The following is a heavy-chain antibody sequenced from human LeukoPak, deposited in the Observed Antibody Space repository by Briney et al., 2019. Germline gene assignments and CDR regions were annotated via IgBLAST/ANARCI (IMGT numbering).Heavy chain of an antibody. J-gene: IGHJ5*02. CDR3: ARGGVTTWFDP. D-gene: IGHD4-17*01. Sequence: PSETLSLTCAVSGGSISSGGYSWSWIRQPPGKGLEWIGYIYHSGSTYYNPSLKSRVTISVDRSKNQFSLKLSSVTAADTAVYYCARGGVTTWFDPWGQETLVTVSS. CDR2: IYHSGST. CDR1: GGSISSGGYS. V-gene: IGHV4-30-2*01.